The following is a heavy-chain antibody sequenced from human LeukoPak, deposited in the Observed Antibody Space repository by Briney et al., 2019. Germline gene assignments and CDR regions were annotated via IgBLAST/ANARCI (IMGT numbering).Heavy chain of an antibody. CDR3: TTDPRYCVPAALGCMDV. J-gene: IGHJ6*02. D-gene: IGHD2-2*01. CDR1: GFTFSNAW. V-gene: IGHV3-15*01. CDR2: IKSKTDGGTT. Sequence: PGGSLRLSCAASGFTFSNAWMSWVRQAPGKGLEWVGRIKSKTDGGTTDYAAPVKGRFTISRDDSKNTLYLQMNSLKTEDTAVYYCTTDPRYCVPAALGCMDVWGQGTTVTVSS.